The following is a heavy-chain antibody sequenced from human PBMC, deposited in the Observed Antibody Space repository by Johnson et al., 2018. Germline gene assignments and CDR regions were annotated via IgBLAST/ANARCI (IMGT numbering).Heavy chain of an antibody. CDR1: GSISSSSYY. CDR2: LYSSGST. D-gene: IGHD6-13*01. CDR3: ARRAAGAFDI. J-gene: IGHJ3*02. Sequence: QVQLQESGPGLVKPSETLSLTCTVGGSISSSSYYWDWIRQPPGKGLEWIGSLYSSGSTYYNPSLKRRVTLSVDTSKNQFSLKLSSVTAADTAVFYCARRAAGAFDIWGQGTLVTVSS. V-gene: IGHV4-39*01.